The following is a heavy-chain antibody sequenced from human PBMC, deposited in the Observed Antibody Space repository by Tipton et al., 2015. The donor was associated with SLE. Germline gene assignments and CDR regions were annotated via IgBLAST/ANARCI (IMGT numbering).Heavy chain of an antibody. V-gene: IGHV4-59*01. D-gene: IGHD6-13*01. Sequence: TLSLTCAVYGGSFSDYYWGWIRQPPGKGLEWIGYIYYSGSTNYNPSLKSRVTISVDTSKNQFSLKLSSVTAADTAVYYCARSSGYSSSWYKAFAIWGQGTRVTASS. CDR2: IYYSGST. CDR1: GGSFSDYY. J-gene: IGHJ3*02. CDR3: ARSSGYSSSWYKAFAI.